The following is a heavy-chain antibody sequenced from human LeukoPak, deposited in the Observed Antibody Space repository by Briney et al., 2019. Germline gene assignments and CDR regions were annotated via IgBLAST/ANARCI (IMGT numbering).Heavy chain of an antibody. D-gene: IGHD3-16*01. CDR3: ARRVPSQVITDYFDY. CDR1: GFTFSTYS. J-gene: IGHJ4*02. Sequence: GGSLRLSCAASGFTFSTYSMNWVRQAPGKGLEWVSFIDSSSRTTFYADSVKGRFTISRDNARNSLFLQVNSLRAEDTAVYYCARRVPSQVITDYFDYWGQGTLVTVSS. CDR2: IDSSSRTT. V-gene: IGHV3-48*04.